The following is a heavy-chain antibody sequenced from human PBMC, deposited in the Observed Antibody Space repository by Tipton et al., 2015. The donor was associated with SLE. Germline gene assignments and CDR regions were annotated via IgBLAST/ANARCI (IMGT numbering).Heavy chain of an antibody. CDR3: ARAGSWHIVDAFDI. V-gene: IGHV4-61*02. D-gene: IGHD2-21*01. CDR1: GGSISSGSYY. CDR2: IYTSGST. Sequence: TLSLTCTVSGGSISSGSYYWSWIRQPAGKGLEWIGRIYTSGSTNYNPSLKSRVTISVDTSKNQFSLKLSFVTAADTAVYYCARAGSWHIVDAFDIWGQGTMVTVSS. J-gene: IGHJ3*02.